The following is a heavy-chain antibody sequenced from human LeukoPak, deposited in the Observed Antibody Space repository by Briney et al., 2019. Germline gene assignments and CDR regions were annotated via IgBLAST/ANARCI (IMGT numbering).Heavy chain of an antibody. V-gene: IGHV3-23*01. CDR2: ISGSGGST. Sequence: PGGSLRLSCAASGFTFSTYAMSWVRQAPGKGLEWVSSISGSGGSTYYADSVKGRFTISRDNSKNTLYLQMNSLRAEDTAVYYCAKDLQGICPSECFDYWGQGTLVTVSS. J-gene: IGHJ4*02. CDR3: AKDLQGICPSECFDY. D-gene: IGHD2-2*01. CDR1: GFTFSTYA.